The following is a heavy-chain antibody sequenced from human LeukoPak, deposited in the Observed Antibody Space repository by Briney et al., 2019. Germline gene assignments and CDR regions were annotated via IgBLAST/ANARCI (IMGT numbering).Heavy chain of an antibody. CDR2: IYHSGST. CDR1: GGSFSGYY. J-gene: IGHJ4*02. V-gene: IGHV4-34*01. D-gene: IGHD4-17*01. CDR3: ARGDYGDPIYFDY. Sequence: SETLSLTCAVYGGSFSGYYWSWIRQSPGKGLEWIGSIYHSGSTYYNPSLKSRVTISVDTSKNQFSLKLSSVTAADTAVYYCARGDYGDPIYFDYWGQGTLVTVSS.